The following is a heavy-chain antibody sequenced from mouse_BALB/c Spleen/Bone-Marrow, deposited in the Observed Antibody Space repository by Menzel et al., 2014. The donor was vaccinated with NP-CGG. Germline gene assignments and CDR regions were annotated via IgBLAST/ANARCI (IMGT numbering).Heavy chain of an antibody. CDR3: SRRENGDVRRYLDV. Sequence: EVHLVESGGDLVKSGGSLKLSCAASGFTFSSYGMSWVRQTPDKRLEWVATINSGGSNTYHFDSVRGRFTISRDNAKNTLSAQKTSLKCEDTDVYYCSRRENGDVRRYLDVWGAGTTVTVSS. J-gene: IGHJ1*01. D-gene: IGHD4-1*01. V-gene: IGHV5-6*01. CDR2: INSGGSNT. CDR1: GFTFSSYG.